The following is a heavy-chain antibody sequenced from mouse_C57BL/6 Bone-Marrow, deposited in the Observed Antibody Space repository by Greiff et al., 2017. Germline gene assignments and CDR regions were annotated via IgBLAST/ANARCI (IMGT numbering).Heavy chain of an antibody. CDR3: ARLEFDGSSGDWYFDV. CDR2: IYPRDGST. Sequence: LVESGPELVKPGASVKLSCKASGYTFTSYDINWVKQRPGQGLEWIGWIYPRDGSTKYNEKFKGKATLPVDTSSSTAYLELHSLTSEDSAVYFCARLEFDGSSGDWYFDVWGTGTTVTVSS. J-gene: IGHJ1*03. CDR1: GYTFTSYD. D-gene: IGHD1-1*01. V-gene: IGHV1-85*01.